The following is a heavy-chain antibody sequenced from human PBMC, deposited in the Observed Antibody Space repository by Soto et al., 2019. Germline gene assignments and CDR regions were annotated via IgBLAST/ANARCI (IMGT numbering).Heavy chain of an antibody. J-gene: IGHJ4*02. D-gene: IGHD3-10*01. CDR2: IYYSGST. V-gene: IGHV4-39*01. CDR1: GGSISSSSYY. Sequence: PSETLSLTCTVSGGSISSSSYYWGWIRQPPGKGLEWIGSIYYSGSTYYNPSLKSRVTISVDASKNQFSLKLSSVTAADTAVYYCARGQRQSYYSDGGYIDYSGQGTLVTVSS. CDR3: ARGQRQSYYSDGGYIDY.